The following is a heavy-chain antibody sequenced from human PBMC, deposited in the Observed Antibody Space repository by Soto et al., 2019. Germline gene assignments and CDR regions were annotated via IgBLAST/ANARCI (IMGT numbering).Heavy chain of an antibody. D-gene: IGHD2-15*01. V-gene: IGHV3-21*01. CDR2: ISSSGASR. Sequence: EVQLVESGGGLVKPGGSLRLSCAASGFTFSTYIMNWVRQAPGKGLEWVSSISSSGASRCYADSVKGRFTISRDNAKKLLSLRTDRPTADYPAVYYCARGRSVNANMAYWGQGNLATVSS. J-gene: IGHJ4*02. CDR1: GFTFSTYI. CDR3: ARGRSVNANMAY.